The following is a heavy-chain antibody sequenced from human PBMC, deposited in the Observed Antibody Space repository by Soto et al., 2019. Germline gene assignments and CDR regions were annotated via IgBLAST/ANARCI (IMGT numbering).Heavy chain of an antibody. J-gene: IGHJ5*02. D-gene: IGHD5-12*01. CDR3: AKLGSDYLNWFDP. Sequence: GGSLRLSCAASGVTFSNYAMSWVRQAPGKGLEWVSAISGSGGSTYYADSVKGRFTISRDNSKNTLYLQMNGLRADDTAVYYCAKLGSDYLNWFDPWGQGTLVTVSS. CDR2: ISGSGGST. CDR1: GVTFSNYA. V-gene: IGHV3-23*01.